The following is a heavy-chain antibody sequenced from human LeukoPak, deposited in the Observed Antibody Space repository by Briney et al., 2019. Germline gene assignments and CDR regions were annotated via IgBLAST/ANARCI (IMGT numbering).Heavy chain of an antibody. CDR1: GYTFTGHY. CDR3: ASTPLYSNYYFDY. V-gene: IGHV1-2*02. J-gene: IGHJ4*02. D-gene: IGHD4-11*01. CDR2: INPNSGGT. Sequence: ASVKVSCKASGYTFTGHYMHWVRQAPGQGLEWMGWINPNSGGTNYAQKFQGRVTMTRDTSISTAYMELSRLRSDDTAVYYCASTPLYSNYYFDYWGQGTLVTVSS.